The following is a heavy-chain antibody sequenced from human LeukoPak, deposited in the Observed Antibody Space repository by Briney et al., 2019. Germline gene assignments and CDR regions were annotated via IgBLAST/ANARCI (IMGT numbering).Heavy chain of an antibody. J-gene: IGHJ4*02. D-gene: IGHD3-22*01. CDR1: GFTFSSYA. V-gene: IGHV3-23*01. Sequence: GGSLRLSCAASGFTFSSYAMSWVRQAPGKGLEWVSAISGSGGSTYYADSVKGRFTISRDNSKNTLYLQMNSLRAEDTAVYYCAKSRSEYYDSSGPFDYWGPGTLVTVSS. CDR3: AKSRSEYYDSSGPFDY. CDR2: ISGSGGST.